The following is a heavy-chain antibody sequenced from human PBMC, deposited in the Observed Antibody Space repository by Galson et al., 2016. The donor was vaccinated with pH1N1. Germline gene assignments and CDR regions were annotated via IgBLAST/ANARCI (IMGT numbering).Heavy chain of an antibody. D-gene: IGHD3-10*01. V-gene: IGHV4-39*01. J-gene: IGHJ5*02. CDR3: ARHISFGELGNWFDP. CDR2: IYYSGST. Sequence: SETLSLTCTVSGGSISSSSYYWGWIRQPPGKGLEWIGSIYYSGSTYYNPSLKSRVTISVDTSRNQFSLKLSSVTAADTAVYYCARHISFGELGNWFDPWGQGTLVTVSS. CDR1: GGSISSSSYY.